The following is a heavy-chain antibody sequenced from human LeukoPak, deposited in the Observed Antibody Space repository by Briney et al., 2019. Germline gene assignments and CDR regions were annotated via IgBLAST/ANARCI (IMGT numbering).Heavy chain of an antibody. D-gene: IGHD3-22*01. Sequence: GGSLRLSCTASGFTYGDYAMSLFRQAAGKGLEWVGFMRSKAYGGTTEYAASVKGRFTISRDDSKSIAYLQMNSLKTEDTAVYYCTRVEPYYYDSSGFDYWGQGTLVTVSS. J-gene: IGHJ4*02. CDR3: TRVEPYYYDSSGFDY. CDR1: GFTYGDYA. V-gene: IGHV3-49*03. CDR2: MRSKAYGGTT.